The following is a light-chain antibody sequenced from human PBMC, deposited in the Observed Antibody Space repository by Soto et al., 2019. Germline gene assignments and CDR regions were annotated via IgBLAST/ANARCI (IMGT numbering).Light chain of an antibody. CDR3: CSYAGTYTHYV. Sequence: SVLTQPRSVSGSPGQAGTISCTGNSRDVGGYNFVSWYQQHPGKAPKLMIYDVNKRPSGVPGRFSGSKSGNTASLTISGLQAEDEADYYCCSYAGTYTHYVFGTGTKVTVL. CDR2: DVN. CDR1: SRDVGGYNF. J-gene: IGLJ1*01. V-gene: IGLV2-11*01.